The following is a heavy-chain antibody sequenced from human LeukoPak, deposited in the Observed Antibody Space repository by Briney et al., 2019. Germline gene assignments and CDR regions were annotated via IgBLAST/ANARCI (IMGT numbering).Heavy chain of an antibody. D-gene: IGHD2-15*01. Sequence: GASVKVSCKASGYTLTSYGISWVRQAPGQGLEWMGWISGYNGNTNNAHKFQARVTMTTDTSTSTAYMELRSLRSDDTAVYYCARDSSSVPSTWYYWGQGTLVTVSS. CDR3: ARDSSSVPSTWYY. CDR1: GYTLTSYG. CDR2: ISGYNGNT. V-gene: IGHV1-18*01. J-gene: IGHJ4*02.